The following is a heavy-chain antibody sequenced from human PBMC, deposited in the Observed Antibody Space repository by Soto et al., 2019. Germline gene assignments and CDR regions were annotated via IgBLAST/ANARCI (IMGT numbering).Heavy chain of an antibody. CDR1: GFTFSSYW. D-gene: IGHD3-3*01. CDR2: IKQDGSEK. J-gene: IGHJ4*02. V-gene: IGHV3-7*03. CDR3: AREGENYDFWSGLSFDY. Sequence: EVQLVESGGGLVQPGGSLRLSCAASGFTFSSYWMSWVRQAPGKGLEWVANIKQDGSEKYYVDSVKGRFTISRDNAKNSLYLQMNSLRAEDTAVYYCAREGENYDFWSGLSFDYWGQGTLVTVSS.